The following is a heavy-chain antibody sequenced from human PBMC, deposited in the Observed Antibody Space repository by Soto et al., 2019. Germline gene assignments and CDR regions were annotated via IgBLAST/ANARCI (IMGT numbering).Heavy chain of an antibody. CDR3: ARYHDYYDSSGYYLDY. CDR1: GYSFTSYW. CDR2: IYPGDSDT. Sequence: PGESLKISCNGSGYSFTSYWICWVRQMPWKGLEWMGIIYPGDSDTRCSPSFQGQVTISADKSISTAYLQWSSLKASDTAMYYCARYHDYYDSSGYYLDYWGQGTLVTVSS. J-gene: IGHJ4*02. V-gene: IGHV5-51*01. D-gene: IGHD3-22*01.